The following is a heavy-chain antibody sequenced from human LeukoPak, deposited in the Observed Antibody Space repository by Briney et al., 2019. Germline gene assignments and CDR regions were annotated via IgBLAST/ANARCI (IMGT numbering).Heavy chain of an antibody. CDR2: IKSRSSGGTT. D-gene: IGHD6-13*01. Sequence: GGSLRLSCAASGPTFRVAWMGWVRQAPGQGLEWVGLIKSRSSGGTTDYGARVKGRFAISRDDSKNTLYLQMDSLVTEDTAVFYCTADLIGNSRGIDYWGQGTLVTVSS. J-gene: IGHJ4*02. V-gene: IGHV3-15*01. CDR3: TADLIGNSRGIDY. CDR1: GPTFRVAW.